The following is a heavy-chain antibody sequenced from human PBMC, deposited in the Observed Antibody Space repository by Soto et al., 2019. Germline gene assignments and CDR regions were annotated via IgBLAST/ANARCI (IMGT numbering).Heavy chain of an antibody. J-gene: IGHJ2*01. Sequence: SETLSLTSPVSGVSMPRTSYYCVWLLQPPGKGLEWIGNIYYIENTFYNASLKSRVTISVDTSKNQFSLNLRSVTASDTATYYCARMSYFYDKWYFDLWGRGNLVTGSS. V-gene: IGHV4-39*01. CDR3: ARMSYFYDKWYFDL. D-gene: IGHD3-22*01. CDR1: GVSMPRTSYY. CDR2: IYYIENT.